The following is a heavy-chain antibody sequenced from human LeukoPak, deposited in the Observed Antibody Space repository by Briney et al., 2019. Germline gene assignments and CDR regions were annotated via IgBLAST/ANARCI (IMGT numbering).Heavy chain of an antibody. D-gene: IGHD1-26*01. V-gene: IGHV3-21*01. CDR1: GFTFSRYS. CDR2: ISSSSSYI. J-gene: IGHJ4*02. Sequence: GGSLRLSCAASGFTFSRYSMNWVRQAPGKGVEGVSSISSSSSYIYYADSVRGRFTISRDNAKNSLYLQMNSLRAEDTAVYYCARVGNRYYFDYWGQGTLVTVSS. CDR3: ARVGNRYYFDY.